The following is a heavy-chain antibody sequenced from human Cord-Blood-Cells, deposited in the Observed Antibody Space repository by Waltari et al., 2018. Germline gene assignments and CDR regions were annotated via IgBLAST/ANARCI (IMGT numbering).Heavy chain of an antibody. CDR2: IYYSGST. CDR3: ATSSSSWYGYYYYYYMDV. J-gene: IGHJ6*03. D-gene: IGHD6-13*01. Sequence: QVQLQESGPGLVKPSETLSLTCTVSGGPISTYSWSWIRQPPGQGLEWIGYIYYSGSTNYNPSLKSRVTISVDTSKNQFSLKLSSVTAADTAVYYCATSSSSWYGYYYYYYMDVWGKGTTVTVSS. CDR1: GGPISTYS. V-gene: IGHV4-59*01.